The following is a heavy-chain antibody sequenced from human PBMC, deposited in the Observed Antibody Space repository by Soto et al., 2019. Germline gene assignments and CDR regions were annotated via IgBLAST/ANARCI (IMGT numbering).Heavy chain of an antibody. V-gene: IGHV3-64*01. CDR1: GFTFSSYA. J-gene: IGHJ6*02. CDR2: ISSNGGST. CDR3: ARAPGGNSPYYYNMDV. D-gene: IGHD2-21*02. Sequence: PGGSLRLSCAASGFTFSSYAMHWVRQAPGKGLENVSAISSNGGSTYYANSVKGRFTISRDNSKNTLYLQMGSLRAEDMAVYYCARAPGGNSPYYYNMDVWGQGTTVTVSS.